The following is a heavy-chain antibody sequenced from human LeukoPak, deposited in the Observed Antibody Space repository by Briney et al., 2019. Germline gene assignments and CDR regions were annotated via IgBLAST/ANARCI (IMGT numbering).Heavy chain of an antibody. D-gene: IGHD3-22*01. Sequence: GRSLRLSCTASGFIFGDYALSWVRQAPGKGLEWVGLIRSIAYGATTAYAASVEGRFTISRDDSKSIAYLQMYSLKTEDTAVYYCTRLGITFYYASSGYYPGAFDIWGQGTLVTVSS. CDR2: IRSIAYGATT. J-gene: IGHJ3*02. V-gene: IGHV3-49*04. CDR3: TRLGITFYYASSGYYPGAFDI. CDR1: GFIFGDYA.